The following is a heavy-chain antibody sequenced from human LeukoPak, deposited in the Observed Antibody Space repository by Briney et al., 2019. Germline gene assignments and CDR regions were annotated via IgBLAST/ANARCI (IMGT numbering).Heavy chain of an antibody. D-gene: IGHD2-2*01. CDR1: GYTFTGYY. Sequence: ASVKVSCKASGYTFTGYYMHWVRQAPGQGLEWMGWINPNSGGTNYAQKFQGRVIMTRDTSISTAYMELSRLRSDDTAVYYCARNIVVVPAATSGYYGMDVWGQGTTVTVSS. CDR3: ARNIVVVPAATSGYYGMDV. CDR2: INPNSGGT. V-gene: IGHV1-2*02. J-gene: IGHJ6*02.